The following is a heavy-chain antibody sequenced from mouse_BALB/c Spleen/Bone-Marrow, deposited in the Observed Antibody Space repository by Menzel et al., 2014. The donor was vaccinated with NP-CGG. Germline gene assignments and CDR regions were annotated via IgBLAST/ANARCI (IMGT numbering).Heavy chain of an antibody. CDR2: IYPGSGST. CDR1: GYTFTSYW. V-gene: IGHV1S22*01. Sequence: KQSGSELVRPGASVKLSCKASGYTFTSYWMHWVKQRPGQGLEWIGNIYPGSGSTNYDEKFKNKATLTVDTSSSAAYMQLRSLTSEDSAVYYCTRGDYPYFPMDYWGQGTSVTVSS. D-gene: IGHD2-4*01. J-gene: IGHJ4*01. CDR3: TRGDYPYFPMDY.